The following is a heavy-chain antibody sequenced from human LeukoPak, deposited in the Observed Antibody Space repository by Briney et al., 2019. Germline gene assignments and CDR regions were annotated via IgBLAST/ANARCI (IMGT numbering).Heavy chain of an antibody. D-gene: IGHD2-2*01. Sequence: ASVKVSCKASGYTFTSYYMHWVRQAPGQGLEWMGWINPNSGATSYPQKFQGRVTMTRDTSISTAYVELSRLRSDDTAVYYCARDGACSSASCQNFDYWGQGTLVTVSS. CDR3: ARDGACSSASCQNFDY. V-gene: IGHV1-2*02. J-gene: IGHJ4*02. CDR1: GYTFTSYY. CDR2: INPNSGAT.